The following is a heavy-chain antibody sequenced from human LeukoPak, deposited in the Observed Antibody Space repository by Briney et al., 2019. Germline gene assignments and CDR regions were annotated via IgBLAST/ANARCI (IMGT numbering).Heavy chain of an antibody. CDR3: ASLANYGPYWYFDL. CDR1: GYTFTSYG. V-gene: IGHV1-18*01. J-gene: IGHJ2*01. Sequence: GASVKVSCKASGYTFTSYGISWVRQAPGQGLEWMGWIRAYNGNTNYAQKLQGRVTMTTDTSTSTAYMELRSLRSDDTAAYYCASLANYGPYWYFDLWGRGTLVTVSS. D-gene: IGHD4-17*01. CDR2: IRAYNGNT.